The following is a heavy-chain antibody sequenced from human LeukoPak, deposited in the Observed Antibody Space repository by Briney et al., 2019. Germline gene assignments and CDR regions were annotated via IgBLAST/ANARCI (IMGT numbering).Heavy chain of an antibody. CDR3: ARVKDPGGYYYYYYMDV. Sequence: PGGSLRLSCAASGFTFSRYGMHWVRQAPGKGLEWVAVISYDGSNKYYADSVKGRFTVSRDNSKNTLYLQMNSLRAEDTAVYYCARVKDPGGYYYYYYMDVWGKGTTVTVSS. D-gene: IGHD3-16*01. CDR1: GFTFSRYG. J-gene: IGHJ6*03. V-gene: IGHV3-30*03. CDR2: ISYDGSNK.